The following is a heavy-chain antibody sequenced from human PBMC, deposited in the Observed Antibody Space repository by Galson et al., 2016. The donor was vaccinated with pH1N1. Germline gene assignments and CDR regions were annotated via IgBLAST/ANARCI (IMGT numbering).Heavy chain of an antibody. CDR2: IYWDDDK. CDR3: ARNGYGDYVGYFDY. D-gene: IGHD4-17*01. J-gene: IGHJ4*02. V-gene: IGHV2-5*02. Sequence: PALVKPTQTLTLTCTFSGFSLSTSGVGVGWIRQPPGKALEWLALIYWDDDKRYSPSLKSRLTITKDTSKNQVVLTMTNMEPVDTATYYCARNGYGDYVGYFDYGGQGTLVTVSS. CDR1: GFSLSTSGVG.